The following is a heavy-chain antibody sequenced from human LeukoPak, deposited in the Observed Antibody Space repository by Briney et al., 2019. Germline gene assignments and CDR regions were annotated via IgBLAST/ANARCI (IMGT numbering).Heavy chain of an antibody. V-gene: IGHV4-39*01. CDR3: ARAITMILQMDV. J-gene: IGHJ6*02. D-gene: IGHD3-22*01. CDR1: GGSISSSSYY. CDR2: IYYSGST. Sequence: SETLSLTCTVSGGSISSSSYYWGWIRQSPGKGLEWIGSIYYSGSTYYNPSLKSRVTISVDTSKNQFSLKLSSVTAADTAVYYCARAITMILQMDVWGQGTTVTVSS.